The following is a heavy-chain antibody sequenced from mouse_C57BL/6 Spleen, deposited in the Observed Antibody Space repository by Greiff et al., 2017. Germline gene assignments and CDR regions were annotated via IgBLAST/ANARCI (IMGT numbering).Heavy chain of an antibody. CDR2: INPSNGGT. D-gene: IGHD1-1*01. J-gene: IGHJ3*01. Sequence: ASGYTFTSYGMHWVKPWPGPFLEWIGNINPSNGGTNYNEKFKINATLTVAKSSRTSYIQPTSLTSEYSAVYYCAPYYGSSSFAYWGQGTLVTVSA. V-gene: IGHV1-53*01. CDR3: APYYGSSSFAY. CDR1: GYTFTSYG.